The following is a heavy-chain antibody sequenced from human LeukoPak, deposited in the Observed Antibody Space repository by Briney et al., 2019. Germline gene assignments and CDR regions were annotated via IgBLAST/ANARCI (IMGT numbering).Heavy chain of an antibody. CDR1: GFTFSSYA. J-gene: IGHJ4*02. CDR2: ISYDGSNK. CDR3: ARPYGSGSYGGSDY. D-gene: IGHD3-10*01. V-gene: IGHV3-30-3*01. Sequence: GGSLRLSCAASGFTFSSYAMSWVRQAPGKGLEWVAVISYDGSNKYYADSVKGRFTISRDNSKNTLYLQMNSLRAEDTAVYYCARPYGSGSYGGSDYWGQGTLVTVSS.